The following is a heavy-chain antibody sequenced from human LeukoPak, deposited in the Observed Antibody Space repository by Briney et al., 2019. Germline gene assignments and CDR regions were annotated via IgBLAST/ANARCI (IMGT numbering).Heavy chain of an antibody. J-gene: IGHJ4*01. V-gene: IGHV4-39*07. CDR2: IYYSGST. D-gene: IGHD3-22*01. Sequence: SETLSLTCTVSGGSISSSIYYWVWIRQPPGKGLEWIGSIYYSGSTNYNPSLKSRVTISVDTSKNQFSLKLSSVTAADTAVYYCARFLGDSSGYRFDSWGRGTLVTVSS. CDR3: ARFLGDSSGYRFDS. CDR1: GGSISSSIYY.